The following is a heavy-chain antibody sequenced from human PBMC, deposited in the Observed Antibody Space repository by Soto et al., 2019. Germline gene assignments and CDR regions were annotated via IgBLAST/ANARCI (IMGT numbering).Heavy chain of an antibody. J-gene: IGHJ1*01. Sequence: EVQLVESGGGLVQPGRSLRLSCAASGFTCDDYAMHWVRQVPGKGLEWVSGINWHSGSIGYGDSVKGRFATSRVNAKNPLHLQMTRLSAEDTAFYYCVKDESINWNSGHFRHWGQGNLVIVSS. D-gene: IGHD1-1*01. CDR1: GFTCDDYA. CDR3: VKDESINWNSGHFRH. V-gene: IGHV3-9*01. CDR2: INWHSGSI.